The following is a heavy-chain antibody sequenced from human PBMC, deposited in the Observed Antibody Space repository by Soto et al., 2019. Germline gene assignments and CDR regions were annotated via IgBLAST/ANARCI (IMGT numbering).Heavy chain of an antibody. V-gene: IGHV1-8*01. CDR2: MNPNNGDT. CDR3: PREPSHRSTWSNFFDF. J-gene: IGHJ3*01. D-gene: IGHD6-13*01. CDR1: GYTFTNYN. Sequence: QVQLVQSGAEVKKPGASVKVSCKASGYTFTNYNINWVRQATGQGLEWMGWMNPNNGDTGYAQKSQGSVPRPRNTPISTAKNKTSSLRSEGTAVYYWPREPSHRSTWSNFFDFWGQGTMVPV.